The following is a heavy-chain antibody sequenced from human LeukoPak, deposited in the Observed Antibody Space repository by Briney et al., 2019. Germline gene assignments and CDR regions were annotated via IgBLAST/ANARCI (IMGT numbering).Heavy chain of an antibody. J-gene: IGHJ4*02. CDR3: ARVDTAMVTFDY. CDR2: IYYSGST. Sequence: SETLSLTCTVSGGSISSYNWSWVRQPPGKGLEWIGYIYYSGSTNYNPSLKSRVTISVDTSKNRFSLKLSSVTAADTAVYYCARVDTAMVTFDYWGQGTLVTVSS. V-gene: IGHV4-59*01. CDR1: GGSISSYN. D-gene: IGHD5-18*01.